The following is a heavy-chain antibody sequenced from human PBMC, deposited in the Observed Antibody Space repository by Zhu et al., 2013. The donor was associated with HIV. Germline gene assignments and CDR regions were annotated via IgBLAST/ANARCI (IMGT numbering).Heavy chain of an antibody. V-gene: IGHV1-18*01. CDR1: GYTFYNYA. D-gene: IGHD6-6*01. J-gene: IGHJ3*02. CDR3: ARDLYSTSSRPFDI. Sequence: EVKKPGASVKVSCKASGYTFYNYAISWVRQAPGQGLEWMGWISAYNGHTKYGQKLQGRVSMTTDTSTSTAYMELRNLRSDDTAVYYCARDLYSTSSRPFDIWGQGTMVTVSS. CDR2: ISAYNGHT.